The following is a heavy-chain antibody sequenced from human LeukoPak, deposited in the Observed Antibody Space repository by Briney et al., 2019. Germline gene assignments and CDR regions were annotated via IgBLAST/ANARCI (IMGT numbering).Heavy chain of an antibody. Sequence: GGSLRLSCAASGFTFSSYAMSWVRQAPGKGLEWVSAISGSGGSTYYADSVKGRFTISRDNSKNTLYLQMNSLRAEDTAVYYCARDGYCTGGRCFSDNWFDPWGQGTLVTVSS. V-gene: IGHV3-23*01. J-gene: IGHJ5*02. CDR2: ISGSGGST. D-gene: IGHD2-15*01. CDR1: GFTFSSYA. CDR3: ARDGYCTGGRCFSDNWFDP.